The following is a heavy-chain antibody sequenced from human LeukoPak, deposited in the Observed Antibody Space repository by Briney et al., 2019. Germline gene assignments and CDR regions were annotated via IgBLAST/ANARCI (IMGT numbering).Heavy chain of an antibody. Sequence: SETLSLTCAVYGGSFSSAYWPWIRQTPGRGHEWVGESSPMGGLIGYNPSLKGRATIFVDSSKKRFSLRLTSVTAADTGIYYCARVPDVTARPCDIWGAGTVVIVSS. D-gene: IGHD2-21*02. J-gene: IGHJ4*02. V-gene: IGHV4-34*01. CDR1: GGSFSSAY. CDR3: ARVPDVTARPCDI. CDR2: SSPMGGL.